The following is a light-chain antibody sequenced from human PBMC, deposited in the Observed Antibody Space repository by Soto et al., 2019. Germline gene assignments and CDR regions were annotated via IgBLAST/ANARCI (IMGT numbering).Light chain of an antibody. V-gene: IGLV2-14*03. CDR3: SSFTSSNTSI. J-gene: IGLJ1*01. CDR1: SSDVGGYNY. CDR2: DVS. Sequence: QSALTEPASVSGSPGQSITISCTGTSSDVGGYNYVSWYQQHPGKAPKLMIYDVSDRPSGISNRFSGSKSGNTASLTISGLQADDEADYYCSSFTSSNTSIFGTGTKVTVL.